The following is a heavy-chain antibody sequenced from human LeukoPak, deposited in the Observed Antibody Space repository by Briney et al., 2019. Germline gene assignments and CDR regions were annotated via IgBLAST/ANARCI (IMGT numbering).Heavy chain of an antibody. V-gene: IGHV5-10-1*01. CDR2: IDPSDSYT. Sequence: GESLKISCKGSGYSFTSYWISWVRQMPGKGLEWMGRIDPSDSYTNYSPSFQGHVTISADKSISTAYLQWSSLKASDTAMYYCARQGYCSSTSCYSPYYYGMDVWGKGTTVTVSP. D-gene: IGHD2-2*01. CDR1: GYSFTSYW. J-gene: IGHJ6*04. CDR3: ARQGYCSSTSCYSPYYYGMDV.